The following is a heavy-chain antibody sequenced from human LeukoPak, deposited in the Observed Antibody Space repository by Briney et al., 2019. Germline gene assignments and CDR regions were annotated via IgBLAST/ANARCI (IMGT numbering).Heavy chain of an antibody. CDR3: ARGGGREVVITDY. Sequence: PGGSLRLSCAASGFTFSSYGMHWVRQAPGKGLEWVAVISYDGSNKYYADSVKGRFTISRDNSKNTLHLQMNSLRAEDTAVYYCARGGGREVVITDYWGQGTLVTVSS. J-gene: IGHJ4*02. V-gene: IGHV3-30*03. CDR1: GFTFSSYG. D-gene: IGHD3-22*01. CDR2: ISYDGSNK.